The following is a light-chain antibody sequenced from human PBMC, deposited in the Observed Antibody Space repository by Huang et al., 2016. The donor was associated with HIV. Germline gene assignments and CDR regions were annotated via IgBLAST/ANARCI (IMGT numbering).Light chain of an antibody. CDR1: QYISTY. J-gene: IGKJ4*01. CDR3: QQGDTTPT. V-gene: IGKV1-39*01. Sequence: DIQMTQSPSSLSASVGDRVTITCRARQYISTYLNWYQPIPGEAPTLLIFGASSKLTGVPSRFSGSGSGTNVTLTISNLQPEDFAVYFCQQGDTTPTFGGGTRVEIK. CDR2: GAS.